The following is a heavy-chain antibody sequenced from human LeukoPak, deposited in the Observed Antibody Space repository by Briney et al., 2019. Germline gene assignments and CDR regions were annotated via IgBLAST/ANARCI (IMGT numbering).Heavy chain of an antibody. CDR3: ARLPQWFGKRRNADR. CDR2: INHSGST. Sequence: PSETLSLTCAVYGGSFSGYYWSWIRQPPGKGLEWIGEINHSGSTNYNPSLKSRVTISVDTSKNQFSLKLSSVTAADTAVYYCARLPQWFGKRRNADRWGQGPLVTVSS. D-gene: IGHD3-10*01. CDR1: GGSFSGYY. V-gene: IGHV4-34*01. J-gene: IGHJ5*02.